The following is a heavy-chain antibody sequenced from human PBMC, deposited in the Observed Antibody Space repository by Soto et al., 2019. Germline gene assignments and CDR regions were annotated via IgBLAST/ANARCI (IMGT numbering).Heavy chain of an antibody. CDR3: AREGITIFGVVRGMDV. CDR2: INPSGGST. Sequence: ASVKFSCKASGYTFTSYYMHWVRQAPGQGLEWMGIINPSGGSTSYAQKFQGRVTMTRDTSTSTVYMELSSLRSEDTAVYYCAREGITIFGVVRGMDVWGQGTTVTVSS. D-gene: IGHD3-3*01. V-gene: IGHV1-46*01. J-gene: IGHJ6*02. CDR1: GYTFTSYY.